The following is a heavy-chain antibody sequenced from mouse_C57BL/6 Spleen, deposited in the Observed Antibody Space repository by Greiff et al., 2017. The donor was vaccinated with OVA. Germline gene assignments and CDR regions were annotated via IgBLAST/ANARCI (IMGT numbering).Heavy chain of an antibody. CDR2: ISSGGSYT. J-gene: IGHJ4*01. Sequence: EVKLVESGGDLVKPGGSLKLSCAASGFTFSSYGMSWVRQTPDKRLEWVATISSGGSYTYYPDSVKGRFTISRDNAKNTLYLQMSSLKSEDTAMYYCARQWYYGSSNYAMDYWGQGTSVTVSS. V-gene: IGHV5-6*02. D-gene: IGHD1-1*01. CDR3: ARQWYYGSSNYAMDY. CDR1: GFTFSSYG.